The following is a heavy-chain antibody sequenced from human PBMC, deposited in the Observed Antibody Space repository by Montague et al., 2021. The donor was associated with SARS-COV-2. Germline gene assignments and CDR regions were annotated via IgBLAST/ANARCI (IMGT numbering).Heavy chain of an antibody. V-gene: IGHV4-39*01. CDR3: AKLLWFRGGFDY. CDR1: GGSISSSSYY. D-gene: IGHD3-10*01. J-gene: IGHJ4*02. Sequence: SETLSLTCTVSGGSISSSSYYWGWIRQPPGKGLEWIGSIYYSGNTYHNPSLKSRVTISVDTSKNQFSLKLSSVTAADTAVYYCAKLLWFRGGFDYWGQGTLVTVSS. CDR2: IYYSGNT.